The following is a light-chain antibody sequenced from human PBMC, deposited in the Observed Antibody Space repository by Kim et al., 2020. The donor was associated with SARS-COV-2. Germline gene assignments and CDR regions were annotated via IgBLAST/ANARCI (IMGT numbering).Light chain of an antibody. CDR2: DAI. J-gene: IGKJ4*01. Sequence: EIVLTQSPATLSLSPGERATLSCRASQSISTYIVWYQQKSGQAPRLLIYDAIDRATGIPARFSGSGFVTDFTLTISSLEPEDFAVYYCQQRAKWPLTFGGGTKLEI. CDR3: QQRAKWPLT. CDR1: QSISTY. V-gene: IGKV3-11*01.